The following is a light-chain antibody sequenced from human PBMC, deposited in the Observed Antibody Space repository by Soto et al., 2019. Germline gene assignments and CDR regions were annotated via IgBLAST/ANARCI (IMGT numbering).Light chain of an antibody. Sequence: EIVLTQSPATLSLSPGERATLSCRASQSVRRYLAWYQQKPNQPPRLLIFDASTRASGVPARFSGSGSGTDFTLTISSLEHGDVAVYCCQHRYTWPATFGPGTKVDI. CDR1: QSVRRY. CDR3: QHRYTWPAT. CDR2: DAS. J-gene: IGKJ3*01. V-gene: IGKV3-11*01.